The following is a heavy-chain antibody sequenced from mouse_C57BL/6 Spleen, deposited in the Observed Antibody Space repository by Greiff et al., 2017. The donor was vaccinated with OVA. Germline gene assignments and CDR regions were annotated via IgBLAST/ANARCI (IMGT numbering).Heavy chain of an antibody. CDR3: TTGDYYGSSYDYYAMDY. CDR2: IDPENGDT. J-gene: IGHJ4*01. D-gene: IGHD1-1*01. V-gene: IGHV14-4*01. CDR1: GFNIKDDY. Sequence: EVQLQQSGAELVRPGASVKLSCTASGFNIKDDYMHWVKQRPEQGLEWIGWIDPENGDTEYASKFQGKATITADTSSNTAYLQLRSLTSEDTAVYYCTTGDYYGSSYDYYAMDYWGQGTSVTVSS.